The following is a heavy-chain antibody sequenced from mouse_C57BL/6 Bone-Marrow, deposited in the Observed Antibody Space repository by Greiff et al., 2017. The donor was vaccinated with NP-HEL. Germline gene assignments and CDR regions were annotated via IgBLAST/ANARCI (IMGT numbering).Heavy chain of an antibody. CDR3: ARVGLRRNYYYAMDY. Sequence: QVQLKQPGAELVKPGASVKLSCKASGYTFTSYWMHWVKQRPGQGLEWIGMIHPNSGSTNYNEKFKSKATLTVDKSSSTAYMQLSSLTSEDSAVYYCARVGLRRNYYYAMDYWGQGTSVTVSS. D-gene: IGHD2-4*01. V-gene: IGHV1-64*01. J-gene: IGHJ4*01. CDR1: GYTFTSYW. CDR2: IHPNSGST.